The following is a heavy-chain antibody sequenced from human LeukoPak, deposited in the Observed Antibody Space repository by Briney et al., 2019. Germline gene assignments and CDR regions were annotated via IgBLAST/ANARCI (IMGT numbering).Heavy chain of an antibody. CDR2: INHSGGT. CDR3: ARRISSIAARPWWFDP. Sequence: PSEALSLTCAVYGGSFSGYYWSWIRPPPGKGLGWIGEINHSGGTHYNPSLKSRVALSVDTSKNQFPLNLSSVTAADTAVYYCARRISSIAARPWWFDPWGQGTLVTVSS. D-gene: IGHD6-6*01. J-gene: IGHJ5*02. CDR1: GGSFSGYY. V-gene: IGHV4-34*01.